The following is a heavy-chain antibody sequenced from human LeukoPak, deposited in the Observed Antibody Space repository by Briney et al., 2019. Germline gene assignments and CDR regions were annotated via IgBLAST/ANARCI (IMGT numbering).Heavy chain of an antibody. CDR3: ARDFLDSSSSETSMVAPPHDY. J-gene: IGHJ4*02. V-gene: IGHV3-7*01. CDR2: IKQDGSEK. Sequence: GGSLRLSCAASGFTFSSYWMSWVRQAPGKGLEWVANIKQDGSEKYYVDSVKGRFTISRDNAKNSLYLQMNSLRAEDTAVYYCARDFLDSSSSETSMVAPPHDYWGQGTLVTVSS. CDR1: GFTFSSYW. D-gene: IGHD6-6*01.